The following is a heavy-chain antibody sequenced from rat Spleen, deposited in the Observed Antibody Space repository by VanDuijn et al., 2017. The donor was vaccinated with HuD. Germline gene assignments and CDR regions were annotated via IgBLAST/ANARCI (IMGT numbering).Heavy chain of an antibody. V-gene: IGHV5-29*01. CDR3: VTEGAATSPEYYYVMDV. CDR1: GLTFSDYG. D-gene: IGHD1-2*01. CDR2: ISYGDSSGHSST. Sequence: EVQLVESGGGLVQPGRSLKLSCAASGLTFSDYGMAWVRQAPTKGLEWVATISYGDSSGHSSTYYRDSVKGRFTISRDNAKSTLSLQMDSLRSEDTATYYCVTEGAATSPEYYYVMDVWGQGGSVTVSS. J-gene: IGHJ4*01.